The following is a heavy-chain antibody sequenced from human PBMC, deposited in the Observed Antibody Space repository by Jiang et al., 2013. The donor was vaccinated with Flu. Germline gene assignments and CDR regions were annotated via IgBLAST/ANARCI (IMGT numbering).Heavy chain of an antibody. J-gene: IGHJ6*02. D-gene: IGHD3-3*01. CDR3: ARDLYYDFWSGYPKPNYYYYGMDV. V-gene: IGHV1-69*04. CDR2: IIPILGIA. Sequence: QLVESGAEVKKPGSSVKVSCKASGGTFSSYAISWVRQAPGQGLEWMGRIIPILGIANYAQKFQGRVTITADKSTSTAYMELSSLRSEDTAVYYCARDLYYDFWSGYPKPNYYYYGMDVWGQGTTVTVSS. CDR1: GGTFSSYA.